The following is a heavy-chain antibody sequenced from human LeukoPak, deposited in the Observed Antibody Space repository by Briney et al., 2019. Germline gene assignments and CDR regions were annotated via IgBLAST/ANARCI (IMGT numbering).Heavy chain of an antibody. D-gene: IGHD2-2*01. CDR3: ARVHGTAATSNSYYYYGMDV. V-gene: IGHV1-2*02. CDR2: INPNSGGT. CDR1: GYTFTGYY. Sequence: ASVKVSCKASGYTFTGYYMHWVRQAPGQGLEWMGWINPNSGGTNYAQKFQGRVTMTRDTSISTASMELSRLRSDDTAVYYCARVHGTAATSNSYYYYGMDVWGQGTTVTVSS. J-gene: IGHJ6*02.